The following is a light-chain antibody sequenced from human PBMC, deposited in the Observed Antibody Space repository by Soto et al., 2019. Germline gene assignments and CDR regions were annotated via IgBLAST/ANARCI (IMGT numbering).Light chain of an antibody. CDR2: AAS. CDR3: QHYNSYSEA. V-gene: IGKV1-39*01. CDR1: QSIASY. Sequence: DVQMTQSPSSLSASVGDRVTITCRASQSIASYLNWYQQRPGKAPKLLIYAASNLESGVPSRFSGSGSETEFTLTISSLQPDDFATYYCQHYNSYSEAFGQGTKVDIK. J-gene: IGKJ1*01.